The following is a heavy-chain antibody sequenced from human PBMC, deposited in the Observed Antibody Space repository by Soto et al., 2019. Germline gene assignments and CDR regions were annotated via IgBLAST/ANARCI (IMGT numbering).Heavy chain of an antibody. CDR1: GGSISSGGYS. J-gene: IGHJ4*02. Sequence: SETLSLTCAVSGGSISSGGYSWSWIRQPPGMGLEWIGHIYHSGSTHYDPSLESRVTMSVDRSKNQFSLNLSSVTAADTAVYYCVRYCSTXKCPFDYWGQGTLVTVSS. CDR3: VRYCSTXKCPFDY. CDR2: IYHSGST. V-gene: IGHV4-30-2*01. D-gene: IGHD2-2*01.